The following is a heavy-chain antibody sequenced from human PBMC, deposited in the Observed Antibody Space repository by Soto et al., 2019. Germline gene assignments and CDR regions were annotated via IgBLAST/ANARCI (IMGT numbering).Heavy chain of an antibody. Sequence: QVHLVQSGAEVRKPGASVKVSCKASGYTFTSYAMHWVRQAPGQRLEWIGWINAGNGNTKYSQKFQGRVTITRDTSASTAYMELSSLRSEDTAVYYCARGLNGYLHYFDYWGQGTLVTVSS. CDR3: ARGLNGYLHYFDY. J-gene: IGHJ4*02. D-gene: IGHD5-18*01. CDR1: GYTFTSYA. V-gene: IGHV1-3*01. CDR2: INAGNGNT.